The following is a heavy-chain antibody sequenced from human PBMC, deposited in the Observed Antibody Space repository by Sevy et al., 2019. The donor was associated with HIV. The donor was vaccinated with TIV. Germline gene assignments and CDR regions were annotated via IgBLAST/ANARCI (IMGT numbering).Heavy chain of an antibody. V-gene: IGHV3-30-3*01. CDR1: GFTFSSYP. CDR3: VRETTMLPRGAFDF. D-gene: IGHD3-10*01. Sequence: GGSLRLSCAASGFTFSSYPMHWVRQAPGKGLEWVSFISFDGTDKYYADSVKGRFTITRDNSKNTLFLQMNSLRAEDTAFYYCVRETTMLPRGAFDFWGQWTMVTVS. CDR2: ISFDGTDK. J-gene: IGHJ3*01.